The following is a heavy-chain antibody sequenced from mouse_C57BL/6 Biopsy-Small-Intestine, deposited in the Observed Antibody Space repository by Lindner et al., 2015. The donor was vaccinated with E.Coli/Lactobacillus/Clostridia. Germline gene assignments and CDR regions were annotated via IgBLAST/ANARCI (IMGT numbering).Heavy chain of an antibody. Sequence: VQLQESGPELVKPGASVKMSCKASGYTFTDYNMHWVKQSHGKGLEWIGYINPNNGGTSYNQKFKGKATLTVNKSSSTAYMELRSLTSEDSAVYYCASFGYDFDYWGQGTTLTVSS. CDR1: GYTFTDYN. CDR2: INPNNGGT. V-gene: IGHV1-22*01. CDR3: ASFGYDFDY. J-gene: IGHJ2*01.